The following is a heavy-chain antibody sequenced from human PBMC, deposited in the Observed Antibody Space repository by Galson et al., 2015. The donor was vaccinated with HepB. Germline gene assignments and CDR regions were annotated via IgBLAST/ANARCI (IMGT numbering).Heavy chain of an antibody. Sequence: SLRLSCAASGFTFGDYAMSWVRQAPGKGLEWVGFIRSKAYGGTTEYAASVKGRFTISRDDSKSIAYLQMNSLKTEDTAVYYCMYEYEGYCSGGSCYSDYYYYGMDVWGQGTTVTVSS. CDR3: MYEYEGYCSGGSCYSDYYYYGMDV. CDR2: IRSKAYGGTT. J-gene: IGHJ6*02. V-gene: IGHV3-49*04. CDR1: GFTFGDYA. D-gene: IGHD2-15*01.